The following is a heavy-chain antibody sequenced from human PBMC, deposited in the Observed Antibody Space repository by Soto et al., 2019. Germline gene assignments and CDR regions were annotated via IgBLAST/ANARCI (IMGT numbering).Heavy chain of an antibody. V-gene: IGHV3-23*01. CDR3: AKVKVSRVVITPIFDY. Sequence: GGSLRLSCAASGFTFSSYAMSWVRQAPGKGLEWVSAISGSGGSTYYADSVKGRFTISRDNSKNTLYLQMNSLRAEDTAVYYCAKVKVSRVVITPIFDYWGQGTLVTVSS. CDR1: GFTFSSYA. J-gene: IGHJ4*02. D-gene: IGHD3-22*01. CDR2: ISGSGGST.